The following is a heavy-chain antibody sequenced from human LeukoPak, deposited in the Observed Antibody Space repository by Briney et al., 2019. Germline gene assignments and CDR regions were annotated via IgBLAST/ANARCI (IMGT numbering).Heavy chain of an antibody. CDR1: GYTFTSYG. D-gene: IGHD3-10*01. V-gene: IGHV1-18*01. CDR3: ASSTYITMVLGVTRFDAFDI. J-gene: IGHJ3*02. Sequence: ASVKVSCKASGYTFTSYGISWVRQAPGQGLEWMGWISAYNGNTNYAQKLQGRVTMTTDTSTSTAYMELRSLRSDDTAVYYCASSTYITMVLGVTRFDAFDIWGQGTMVTVSS. CDR2: ISAYNGNT.